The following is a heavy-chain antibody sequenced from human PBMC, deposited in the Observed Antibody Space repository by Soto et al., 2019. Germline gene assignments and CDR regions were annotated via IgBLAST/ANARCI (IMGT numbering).Heavy chain of an antibody. CDR1: GYSCISYW. J-gene: IGHJ4*02. D-gene: IGHD6-6*01. CDR3: ARLVGGSGIAALKPKSYYFDY. V-gene: IGHV5-51*01. CDR2: IYPGDSDA. Sequence: PGESHKISSKGSGYSCISYWIGWVRQIPGKGLEWMGIIYPGDSDARYSPSFQGQVTISADKSISTAYLQWSSLKASDTAMYYCARLVGGSGIAALKPKSYYFDYWGQGTLVTVSS.